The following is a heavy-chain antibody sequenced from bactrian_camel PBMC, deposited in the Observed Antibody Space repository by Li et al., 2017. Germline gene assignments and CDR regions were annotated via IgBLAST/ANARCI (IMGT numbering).Heavy chain of an antibody. J-gene: IGHJ4*01. D-gene: IGHD7*01. V-gene: IGHV3S53*01. CDR1: RATSGFPF. Sequence: HVQLVESGGTLVQPGGSLRLSCVASRATSGFPFMAWFRQAPGKEREGVGEIDSDGTTRYAESVQGRFTISKDSTKNTLYLQMNNLKPEDTGMYYCAAGEPRGGSCLLEYSDYWGQGTQVTVS. CDR3: AAGEPRGGSCLLEYSDY. CDR2: IDSDGTT.